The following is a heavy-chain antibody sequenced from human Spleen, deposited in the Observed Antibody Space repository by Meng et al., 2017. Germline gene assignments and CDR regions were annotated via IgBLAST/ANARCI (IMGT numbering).Heavy chain of an antibody. J-gene: IGHJ1*01. CDR3: LRGSGGSV. V-gene: IGHV4-34*01. CDR2: IPHRGSS. D-gene: IGHD3-10*01. Sequence: QVQLQQWGVGLLKPSETLSLTCAVYGGSFSAYYWRWIRQPPGKGLEWIGEIPHRGSSAYNPSLKSRVSMSIDKSKNQFSLKLTSVTAADTAVYHCLRGSGGSVWGQGTLVTVSS. CDR1: GGSFSAYY.